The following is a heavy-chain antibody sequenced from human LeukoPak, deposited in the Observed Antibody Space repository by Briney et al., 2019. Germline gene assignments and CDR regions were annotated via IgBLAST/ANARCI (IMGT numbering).Heavy chain of an antibody. D-gene: IGHD3-10*01. CDR3: AKEDPYYYGSGQPIDN. V-gene: IGHV3-30*02. CDR1: GFTFSSYG. Sequence: GGSLRLSCAASGFTFSSYGMHWVRQAPGKGLEWVAFIRYDGSNKYYADSVKGRFTISRDNSKNTLYLQMNSLRAEDTAVYYCAKEDPYYYGSGQPIDNWGQGTLGTVSS. CDR2: IRYDGSNK. J-gene: IGHJ4*02.